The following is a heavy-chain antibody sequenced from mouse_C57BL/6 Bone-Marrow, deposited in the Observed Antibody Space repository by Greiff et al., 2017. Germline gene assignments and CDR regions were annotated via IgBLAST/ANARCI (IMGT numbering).Heavy chain of an antibody. J-gene: IGHJ1*03. CDR3: ARRAYWYFDV. V-gene: IGHV1-81*01. CDR2: IYPRSGNT. Sequence: QVQLQQPGAELARPGASVKLSCKASGYTFTSYGISWVKQRTGQGLEWIGEIYPRSGNTYYNEKFKGKATLTADKSSSTAYMELRSLTSEDSAVYFCARRAYWYFDVWGTGTTVTVSS. CDR1: GYTFTSYG. D-gene: IGHD3-3*01.